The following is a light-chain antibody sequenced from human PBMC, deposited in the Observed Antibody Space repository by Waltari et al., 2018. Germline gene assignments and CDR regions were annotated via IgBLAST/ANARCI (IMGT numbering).Light chain of an antibody. J-gene: IGLJ2*01. CDR3: QSYDSILSAVV. CDR1: SSNIGAGYD. V-gene: IGLV1-40*01. CDR2: GNS. Sequence: QSVLTQPPSVSGAPGQRVTISCTGSSSNIGAGYDVHWYQQLPGTAPKRLIYGNSNRPAGVPDRFSGAKSGTSASLAITGLQAEDEADYYCQSYDSILSAVVFGGGTKLTVL.